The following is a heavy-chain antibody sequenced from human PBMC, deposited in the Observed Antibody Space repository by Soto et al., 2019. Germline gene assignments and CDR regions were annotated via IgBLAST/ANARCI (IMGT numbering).Heavy chain of an antibody. Sequence: QVHLVQSGSDVEKPGASVKVSCMASGYSFTSYGIAWVRPVPGQGPEWMGWISPYNGRTNYAQSVKGRVVMTTDISTNTVYLELRSLRSDDSAIYYCGRCRTDSYAMDVWGQVTTVTVSS. V-gene: IGHV1-18*01. CDR2: ISPYNGRT. D-gene: IGHD5-18*01. CDR3: GRCRTDSYAMDV. CDR1: GYSFTSYG. J-gene: IGHJ6*02.